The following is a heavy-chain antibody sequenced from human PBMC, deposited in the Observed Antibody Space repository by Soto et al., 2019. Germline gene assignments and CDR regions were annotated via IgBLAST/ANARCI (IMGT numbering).Heavy chain of an antibody. V-gene: IGHV4-39*01. Sequence: SETLSLTCTVSGGSISSTTYFWAWIRQPPGKGLEWIGSIHYSGSTSFNPSLASRVTISVDTSTNQFSLKLRSVTAADTTVYYCATQTTFGAVIAANVFDIWGQGTMVTVSS. CDR3: ATQTTFGAVIAANVFDI. CDR2: IHYSGST. D-gene: IGHD3-16*02. J-gene: IGHJ3*02. CDR1: GGSISSTTYF.